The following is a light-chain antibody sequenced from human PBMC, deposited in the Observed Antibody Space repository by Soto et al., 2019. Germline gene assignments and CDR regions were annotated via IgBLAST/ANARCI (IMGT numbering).Light chain of an antibody. CDR2: GAS. J-gene: IGKJ1*01. V-gene: IGKV3-15*01. CDR3: QHCDTYWA. Sequence: ETVLTQSPATLSVYPGGSATLSCRASRSVNKDLAWYQQRPGQAPRLLIYGASTKATDVPARFSGRGSGTEFTLTISSLQSEDFATYYCQHCDTYWAFGPGTKVEVE. CDR1: RSVNKD.